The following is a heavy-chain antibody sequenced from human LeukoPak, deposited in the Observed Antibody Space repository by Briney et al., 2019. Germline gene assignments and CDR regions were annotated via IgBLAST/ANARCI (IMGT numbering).Heavy chain of an antibody. CDR3: ARDRKLVYDSSGYYYEGWFDP. CDR1: GYIFTSYY. CDR2: INPSGGSA. J-gene: IGHJ5*02. D-gene: IGHD3-22*01. V-gene: IGHV1-46*01. Sequence: ASVKVSCKASGYIFTSYYMHWVRQAPGQGLEWMGIINPSGGSANYAQKFQGRVTMTRDTSTSTVYMELSSLRSEDTAVYYCARDRKLVYDSSGYYYEGWFDPWGQGTLVTVSS.